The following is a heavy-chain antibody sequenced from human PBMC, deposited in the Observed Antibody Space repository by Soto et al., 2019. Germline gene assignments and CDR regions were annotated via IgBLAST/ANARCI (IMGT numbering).Heavy chain of an antibody. V-gene: IGHV3-15*01. CDR2: IKSKTDGGTT. D-gene: IGHD3-22*01. CDR1: GFTFSNAW. J-gene: IGHJ4*02. CDR3: TTDVGTYYYDSSGYYYFDY. Sequence: GGSPRLSCAASGFTFSNAWMSWVRQAPGKGLEWVGRIKSKTDGGTTDYAAPVKGRFTISRDDSKNTLYLQMNSLKTEDTAVYYCTTDVGTYYYDSSGYYYFDYWGQGTLVTVSS.